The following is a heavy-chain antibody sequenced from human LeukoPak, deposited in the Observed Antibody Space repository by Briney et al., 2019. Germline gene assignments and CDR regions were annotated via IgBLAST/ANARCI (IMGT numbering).Heavy chain of an antibody. CDR2: LNPNSGDT. Sequence: GASVKVSCKASGYTFTGSYLHWVRQAPGQGLEWMGWLNPNSGDTKDALKFQGRVTMTRDTSISTAYMDLGRLRSDDTAVYYCARAGVWDYSDSSGYHSAAFDIWGQGTMVTVSS. CDR3: ARAGVWDYSDSSGYHSAAFDI. CDR1: GYTFTGSY. V-gene: IGHV1-2*02. J-gene: IGHJ3*02. D-gene: IGHD3-22*01.